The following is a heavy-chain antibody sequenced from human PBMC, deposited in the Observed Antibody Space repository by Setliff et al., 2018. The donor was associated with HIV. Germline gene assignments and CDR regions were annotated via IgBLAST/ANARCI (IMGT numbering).Heavy chain of an antibody. J-gene: IGHJ3*02. D-gene: IGHD3-10*01. CDR1: GYTLSNYY. CDR2: IIPVVDAP. CDR3: ATRPPGVHGFSI. V-gene: IGHV1-69*06. Sequence: VKVSCKASGYTLSNYYMHWVRQAPGQGLEWVGGIIPVVDAPIYAQRFQGRVVITADKSTGTAYMQLSSLKFEDTAVYYCATRPPGVHGFSIWGQGTMVTVSS.